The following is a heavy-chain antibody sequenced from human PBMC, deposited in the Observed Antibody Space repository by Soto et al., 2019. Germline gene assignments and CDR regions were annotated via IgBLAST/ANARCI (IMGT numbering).Heavy chain of an antibody. Sequence: SETLSLTCIVSGGSIRSGGYYWSWVRQNPRRGLEWIGNIYYSGNTYYNPSLKSRLTISVDTSKNQFSLNLSSVTAADTAVYYCARDXLMATAGTARHYFGLDVWGQGTTVTVSS. J-gene: IGHJ6*02. V-gene: IGHV4-31*03. CDR1: GGSIRSGGYY. CDR3: ARDXLMATAGTARHYFGLDV. CDR2: IYYSGNT. D-gene: IGHD5-18*01.